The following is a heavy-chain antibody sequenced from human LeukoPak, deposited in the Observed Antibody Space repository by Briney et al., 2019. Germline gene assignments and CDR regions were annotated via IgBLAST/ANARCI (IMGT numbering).Heavy chain of an antibody. CDR3: ARVNSGVMGY. Sequence: PGASVKVSCKASGYTFTGYYMHWVRQAPGQGLEWMGWISAYNGNTNYAQKLQGRVTMTTDTSTSTTYMELRNLRSDDTAVYYCARVNSGVMGYWGQGTLVTVSS. CDR2: ISAYNGNT. D-gene: IGHD3-16*01. CDR1: GYTFTGYY. J-gene: IGHJ4*02. V-gene: IGHV1-18*04.